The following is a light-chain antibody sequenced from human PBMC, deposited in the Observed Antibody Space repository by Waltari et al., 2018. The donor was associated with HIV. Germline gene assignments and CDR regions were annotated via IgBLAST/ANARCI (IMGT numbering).Light chain of an antibody. V-gene: IGKV1-39*01. CDR3: QQSYGAPFN. J-gene: IGKJ3*01. Sequence: DIQMTQSPSSLSASLGDSVVITCRASQAISTYLNWYQQKPGKAPVLLVYSAYTLQPGAPSRFRGAGSGRAFSLSISGLQTEDFATYFCQQSYGAPFNFGPGT. CDR1: QAISTY. CDR2: SAY.